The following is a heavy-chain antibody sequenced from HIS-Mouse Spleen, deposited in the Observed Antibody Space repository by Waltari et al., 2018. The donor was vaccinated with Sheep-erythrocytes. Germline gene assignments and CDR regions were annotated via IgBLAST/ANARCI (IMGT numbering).Heavy chain of an antibody. Sequence: AAGGFTFSSYSMNWVRQAPGKGLEWVSSISSSSSYIYYADSVKGRFTISRDNAKNSLYLQMNSLRAEDTAVYYCARVASGATFDYWGQGTLVTVSS. V-gene: IGHV3-21*01. CDR2: ISSSSSYI. CDR3: ARVASGATFDY. D-gene: IGHD1-26*01. J-gene: IGHJ4*02. CDR1: GFTFSSYS.